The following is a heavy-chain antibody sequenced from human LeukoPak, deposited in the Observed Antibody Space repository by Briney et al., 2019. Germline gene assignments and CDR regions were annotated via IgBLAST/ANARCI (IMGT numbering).Heavy chain of an antibody. CDR3: ARGANGVFDI. D-gene: IGHD2-8*01. CDR1: GFTFSSYS. V-gene: IGHV3-21*01. CDR2: ISSSSSYI. J-gene: IGHJ3*02. Sequence: GGSLRLSCAAYGFTFSSYSMNWVRQAPGKGLEWVSSISSSSSYIYYADSVKGRFTISRDNAKNSLYLRMNRLRAADTDVYYCARGANGVFDIWGQGTMVTVSS.